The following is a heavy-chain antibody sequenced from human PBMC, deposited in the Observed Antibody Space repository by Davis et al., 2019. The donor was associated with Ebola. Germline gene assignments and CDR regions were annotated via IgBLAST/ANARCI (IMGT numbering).Heavy chain of an antibody. CDR2: IDSSRTTI. D-gene: IGHD1-26*01. Sequence: GESLKISCAASGFTFNTYAMNWVRQAPGKGLEWVSYIDSSRTTIYYADSVKGRFTISRDNAKNSLYLQMNSLRDEDTADCARDHSGSHYGAYYFDFWGQGTLVTVSS. CDR3: ARDHSGSHYGAYYFDF. CDR1: GFTFNTYA. J-gene: IGHJ4*02. V-gene: IGHV3-48*02.